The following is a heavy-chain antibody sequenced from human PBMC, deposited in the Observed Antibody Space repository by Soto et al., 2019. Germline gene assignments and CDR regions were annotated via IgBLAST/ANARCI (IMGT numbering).Heavy chain of an antibody. CDR3: AKDSDPVSTSSGDV. Sequence: QSGGSLRLSCAASGFTFSSYAMSWVRQAPGEGLEWVSAISGSGGSTYYADSVKGRFAISRDNSKNTLYLQMNSLRAEDTAVYYCAKDSDPVSTSSGDVWGQGTTVTVSS. CDR2: ISGSGGST. J-gene: IGHJ6*02. V-gene: IGHV3-23*01. D-gene: IGHD6-25*01. CDR1: GFTFSSYA.